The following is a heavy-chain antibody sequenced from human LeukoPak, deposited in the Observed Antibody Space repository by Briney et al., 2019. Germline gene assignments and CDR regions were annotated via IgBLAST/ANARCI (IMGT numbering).Heavy chain of an antibody. J-gene: IGHJ4*02. D-gene: IGHD3-9*01. CDR3: AKDKGDILTGSPPGDY. CDR1: GFTFDDYA. V-gene: IGHV3-9*01. Sequence: GGSLRLSCAASGFTFDDYAMHWVRQAPGKGLGWVSGISWNSGSIGYADSVKGRFTISRDNAKNSLYLQMNSLRAEDTALYYCAKDKGDILTGSPPGDYWGQGTLVTVSS. CDR2: ISWNSGSI.